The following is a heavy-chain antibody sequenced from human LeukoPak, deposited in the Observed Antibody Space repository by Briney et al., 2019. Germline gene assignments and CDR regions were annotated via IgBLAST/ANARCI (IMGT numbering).Heavy chain of an antibody. J-gene: IGHJ4*02. D-gene: IGHD1-1*01. V-gene: IGHV5-51*01. CDR2: IYPGDSDT. CDR1: GYSFTSYW. Sequence: PGESLKISCKGSGYSFTSYWIGWVRQMPGKGLEWMGIIYPGDSDTRYSPSFQGQVTISADKSISTAYLQWSSLKASDTAMYYCARRPRTTGTGSRGAYYFDYWGQGTLVTVSS. CDR3: ARRPRTTGTGSRGAYYFDY.